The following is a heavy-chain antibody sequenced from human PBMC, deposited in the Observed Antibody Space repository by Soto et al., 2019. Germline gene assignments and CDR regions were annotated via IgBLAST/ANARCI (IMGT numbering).Heavy chain of an antibody. V-gene: IGHV4-31*03. J-gene: IGHJ6*02. CDR3: ARGSSIAGLYYGMDV. CDR1: GGSSISGGYY. D-gene: IGHD6-6*01. Sequence: SETLSLTCTVSGGSSISGGYYWTWIRQHPGKGLEWIGYNYYSGITYYNPSLKSRVTISLDTSKNQFSLKLSSVTAADTAVYYCARGSSIAGLYYGMDVWGQGTTVTVSS. CDR2: NYYSGIT.